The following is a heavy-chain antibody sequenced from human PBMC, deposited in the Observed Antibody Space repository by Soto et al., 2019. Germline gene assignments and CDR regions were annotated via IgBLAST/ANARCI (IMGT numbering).Heavy chain of an antibody. CDR2: ISYSGST. Sequence: SETLSLTCTVSGGSLSSYYLNWIRQPPGKGLEWIGYISYSGSTNYNPSLKSRVTISVDTSKNQFSLKLSSVTAADTAVYYCAREGTYKNYYYYGMDVWGQGTTVTVSS. CDR3: AREGTYKNYYYYGMDV. J-gene: IGHJ6*02. D-gene: IGHD1-1*01. V-gene: IGHV4-59*01. CDR1: GGSLSSYY.